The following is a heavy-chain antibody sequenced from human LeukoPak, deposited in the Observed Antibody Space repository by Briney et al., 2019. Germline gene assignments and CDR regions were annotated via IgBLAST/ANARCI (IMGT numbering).Heavy chain of an antibody. CDR3: ARLGIAVAGTASGMDV. CDR1: GGTFSSYA. J-gene: IGHJ6*02. Sequence: SVKVSCKASGGTFSSYAISWVRQAPGQGLEWMGRIIPILGIANYAQQFQGRVTITADKSTSTAYMELSSLRSEDTAVYYCARLGIAVAGTASGMDVWGQGTTVTVSS. V-gene: IGHV1-69*04. D-gene: IGHD6-19*01. CDR2: IIPILGIA.